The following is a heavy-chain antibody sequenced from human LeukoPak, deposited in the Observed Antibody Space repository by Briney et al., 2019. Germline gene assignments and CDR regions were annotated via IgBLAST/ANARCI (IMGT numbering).Heavy chain of an antibody. CDR1: GGSISSYY. J-gene: IGHJ6*03. Sequence: SETLSLTCTVSGGSISSYYWSWIRQPPGKGLEWIGEIYYSGTTNYNPSLESRVTISVDKSKNQFSLKLNSVTAADTAVYYCARPYYYHMDVWGKGTTVTVSS. CDR3: ARPYYYHMDV. CDR2: IYYSGTT. V-gene: IGHV4-59*12.